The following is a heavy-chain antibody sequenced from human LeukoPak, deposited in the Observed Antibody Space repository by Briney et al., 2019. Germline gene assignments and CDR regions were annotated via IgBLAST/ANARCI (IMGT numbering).Heavy chain of an antibody. CDR3: AKILDSSGYYYLGTFDY. CDR1: GFTFNTYT. Sequence: GGSLRLSCAASGFTFNTYTMNWVRQAPGKGLEWVSYISGSSGIIDYADSVRGRFTISRDNAKNSLYLQMNSLRAEGTAVYYCAKILDSSGYYYLGTFDYWGQGTLVTVSS. V-gene: IGHV3-48*01. J-gene: IGHJ4*02. D-gene: IGHD3-22*01. CDR2: ISGSSGII.